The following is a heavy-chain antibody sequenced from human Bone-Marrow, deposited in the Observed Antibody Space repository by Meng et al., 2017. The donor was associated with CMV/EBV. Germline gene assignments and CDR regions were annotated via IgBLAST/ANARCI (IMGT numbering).Heavy chain of an antibody. D-gene: IGHD3-22*01. J-gene: IGHJ4*02. V-gene: IGHV3-23*01. CDR2: ISGSGGST. CDR1: GFTFSSYE. CDR3: AKGRYYDSSGSLGSDY. Sequence: GESLKISCAASGFTFSSYEMNWVRQAPGKGLEWVSAISGSGGSTYYADSVKGRFTISRDNSKNTLYLQMNSLRAEDTAVYYCAKGRYYDSSGSLGSDYWGQGTLVTVSS.